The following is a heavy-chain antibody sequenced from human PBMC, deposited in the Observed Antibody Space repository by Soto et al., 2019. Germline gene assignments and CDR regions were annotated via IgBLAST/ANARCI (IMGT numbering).Heavy chain of an antibody. CDR1: GGTFSSYT. Sequence: SVKVSCKASGGTFSSYTISWVRQAPGQGLEWMGGIIPIFGTANYAQKFQGRVTITADESTSTAYMELSSLRSEDTAVYYCARSGEWLSHNPYYFDYWGQGTLVTVSS. J-gene: IGHJ4*02. CDR2: IIPIFGTA. V-gene: IGHV1-69*13. CDR3: ARSGEWLSHNPYYFDY. D-gene: IGHD3-3*01.